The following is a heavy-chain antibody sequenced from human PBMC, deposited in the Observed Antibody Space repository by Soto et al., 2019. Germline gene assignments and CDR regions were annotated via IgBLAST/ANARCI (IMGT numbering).Heavy chain of an antibody. D-gene: IGHD3-9*01. Sequence: PGGSLRLSCGASGFTLGKYTMGWVRQAPGKGLEWVAESYSTGGTEYADSVKGRFTISRDNSKNTLFLQMNSLGVEDTALYYCARDREPDGIWTFDSWGQGTLVTVSS. CDR3: ARDREPDGIWTFDS. CDR1: GFTLGKYT. V-gene: IGHV3-23*01. CDR2: SYSTGGT. J-gene: IGHJ4*02.